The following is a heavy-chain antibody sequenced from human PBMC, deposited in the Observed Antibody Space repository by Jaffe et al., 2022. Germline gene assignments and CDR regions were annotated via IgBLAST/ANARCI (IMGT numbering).Heavy chain of an antibody. J-gene: IGHJ4*02. CDR3: ASNLGYCSGGSCYSGYYFDY. D-gene: IGHD2-15*01. V-gene: IGHV4-4*02. Sequence: QVQLQESGPGLVKPSGTLSLTCAVSGGSISSSNWWSWIRQPPGKGLEWIGEIYHSGSTNYNPSLKSRVTISVDKSKNQFSLKLSSVTAADTAVYYCASNLGYCSGGSCYSGYYFDYWGQGTLVTVSS. CDR2: IYHSGST. CDR1: GGSISSSNW.